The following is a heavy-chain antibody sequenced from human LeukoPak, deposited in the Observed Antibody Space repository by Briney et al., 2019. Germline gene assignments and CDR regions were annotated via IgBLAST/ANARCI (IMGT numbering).Heavy chain of an antibody. Sequence: GGSLRLSCAASGFTFSNYAMTWVRQAPGKGLEWVAVIWYDGSNKYYADSVKGRFTISRDNSKNTLYLQMNSLRAEDTAVYYCAREGVTPPRGAFDIWGQGTMVTVSS. CDR3: AREGVTPPRGAFDI. CDR2: IWYDGSNK. J-gene: IGHJ3*02. V-gene: IGHV3-33*08. CDR1: GFTFSNYA. D-gene: IGHD2-21*02.